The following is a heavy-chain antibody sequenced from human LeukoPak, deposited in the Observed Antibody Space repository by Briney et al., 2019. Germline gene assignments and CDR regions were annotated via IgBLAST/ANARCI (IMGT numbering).Heavy chain of an antibody. CDR3: AKIGIVGATGDY. CDR2: INQDGREK. V-gene: IGHV3-7*03. CDR1: GFTFSTYW. Sequence: GGSLRLSCTTSGFTFSTYWMSWVRQAPGKGLEWVANINQDGREKYYVDSVKGRFTISRDNSKNTLYLQMNSLRAEDTAVYYCAKIGIVGATGDYWGQGTLVTVSS. J-gene: IGHJ4*02. D-gene: IGHD1-26*01.